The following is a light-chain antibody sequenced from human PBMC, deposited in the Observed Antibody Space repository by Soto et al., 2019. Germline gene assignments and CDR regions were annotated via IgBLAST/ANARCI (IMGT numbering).Light chain of an antibody. CDR1: QSVTRTY. CDR2: GAS. Sequence: EIVLTQSPGTLSLSPGERATLSCRASQSVTRTYLAWYQQKPGQAPSLLIYGASSRATGIPDRFSGSGSGTDFTLTINSLQPEDFAVYYCQQYSNSRTVGGGTRVEIK. CDR3: QQYSNSRT. V-gene: IGKV3-20*01. J-gene: IGKJ4*01.